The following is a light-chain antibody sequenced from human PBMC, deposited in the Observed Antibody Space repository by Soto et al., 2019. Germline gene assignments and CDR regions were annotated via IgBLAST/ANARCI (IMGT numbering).Light chain of an antibody. J-gene: IGKJ1*01. Sequence: EIVMTQSPATLSVSPGERATLSCRASQTVNSNLAWYQQKPGQTPRLLIYAASTSATGVPARFSGSGSGTALSLTLSSLQSEDFAVYYCQQFNNWPRTLGQGTKVEI. CDR1: QTVNSN. CDR3: QQFNNWPRT. V-gene: IGKV3-15*01. CDR2: AAS.